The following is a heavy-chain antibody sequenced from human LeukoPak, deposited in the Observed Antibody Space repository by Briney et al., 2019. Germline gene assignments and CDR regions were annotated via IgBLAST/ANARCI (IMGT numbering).Heavy chain of an antibody. CDR2: IIPIFGTA. CDR1: GGTFSSYS. CDR3: ARVKPAYCGGDCYWYNWFDP. D-gene: IGHD2-21*02. Sequence: APVKVSCKASGGTFSSYSINWVGQAPGQGLEWMGGIIPIFGTANYAQKFQGRVTITADESTSTAYMELSSLRSEDTAVYYCARVKPAYCGGDCYWYNWFDPWGQGTLVTVSS. J-gene: IGHJ5*02. V-gene: IGHV1-69*13.